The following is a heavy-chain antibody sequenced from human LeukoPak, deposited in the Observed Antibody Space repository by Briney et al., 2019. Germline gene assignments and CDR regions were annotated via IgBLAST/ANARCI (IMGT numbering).Heavy chain of an antibody. D-gene: IGHD3-10*01. CDR1: GGSISRYY. CDR3: ARDHATMVRGVPFHYYYMDV. CDR2: IYYSGTT. J-gene: IGHJ6*03. V-gene: IGHV4-59*01. Sequence: SETLSLTCTVSGGSISRYYWNWIRQPPGKGLEWIGYIYYSGTTNYNPSLKSRVTISVDTSKNQFSLKLSSVTAADTAVYYCARDHATMVRGVPFHYYYMDVWGKGTTVTISS.